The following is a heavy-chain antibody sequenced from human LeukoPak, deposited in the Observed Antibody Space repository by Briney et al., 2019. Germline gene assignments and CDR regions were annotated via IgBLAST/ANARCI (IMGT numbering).Heavy chain of an antibody. D-gene: IGHD6-13*01. CDR3: ARDEVSSSWTYYYYYYGMDV. Sequence: ASVKVSCKASGYTFTSYYMHWVRQAPGQGLEWMGIINPSGGSTSYAQKFQGRVTMTRDTSTSTVYMELSSLRAEDTAVYYCARDEVSSSWTYYYYYYGMDVWGQGTTVTVSS. V-gene: IGHV1-46*01. CDR1: GYTFTSYY. CDR2: INPSGGST. J-gene: IGHJ6*02.